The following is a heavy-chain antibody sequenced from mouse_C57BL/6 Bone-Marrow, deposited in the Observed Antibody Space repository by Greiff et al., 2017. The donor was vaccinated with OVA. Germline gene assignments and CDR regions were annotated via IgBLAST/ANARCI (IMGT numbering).Heavy chain of an antibody. D-gene: IGHD2-1*01. Sequence: QVQLQQSGAELVKPGASVKISCKASGFAFSSYGMNWVQQRPGKGLEWIGQIYPGDGDTNYNGKFKGKATLTADKSSSTAYMQLSSLTSEDSAVYFCARSTTVWYFDVWGTGTTGTVSS. CDR1: GFAFSSYG. CDR3: ARSTTVWYFDV. CDR2: IYPGDGDT. J-gene: IGHJ1*03. V-gene: IGHV1-80*01.